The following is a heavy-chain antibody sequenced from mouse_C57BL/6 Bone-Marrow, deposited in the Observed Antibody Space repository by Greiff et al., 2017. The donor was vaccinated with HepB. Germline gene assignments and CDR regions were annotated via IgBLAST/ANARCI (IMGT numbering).Heavy chain of an antibody. CDR2: IRLKSDNYTT. D-gene: IGHD1-1*01. V-gene: IGHV6-3*01. Sequence: EVQLQESGGGLVQPGGSMTLSCVASGYTFSNYWMNWVRQSPEKGLEWVGQIRLKSDNYTTHYAESVNGRFTISRDDSKSSVYLQMNNLRAEDTGIYYCTGEYYCSTYFDDWGQGTTLTVAS. J-gene: IGHJ2*01. CDR3: TGEYYCSTYFDD. CDR1: GYTFSNYW.